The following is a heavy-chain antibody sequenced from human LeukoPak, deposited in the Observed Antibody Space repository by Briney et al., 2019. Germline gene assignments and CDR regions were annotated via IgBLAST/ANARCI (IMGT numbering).Heavy chain of an antibody. CDR3: ASLDCSSTSCYDFDY. CDR2: IYHSGST. Sequence: SETLSLTCAVSGGSISSSNWWSWVRQPPGKGLEWIGEIYHSGSTNYNPSLKSRVTISVDTSKNQFSLKLSSVTAADTAVYYCASLDCSSTSCYDFDYWGQGTLVTVSS. V-gene: IGHV4-4*02. CDR1: GGSISSSNW. D-gene: IGHD2-2*01. J-gene: IGHJ4*02.